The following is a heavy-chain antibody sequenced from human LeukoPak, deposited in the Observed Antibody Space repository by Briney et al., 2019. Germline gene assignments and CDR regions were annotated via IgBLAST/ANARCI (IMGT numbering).Heavy chain of an antibody. CDR1: GYTFSIYG. D-gene: IGHD3-10*01. CDR3: ARDSPDGSGTYYNDSPDY. V-gene: IGHV1-18*01. J-gene: IGHJ4*02. CDR2: ISASNGNT. Sequence: ASVTVSCKASGYTFSIYGISWVRQAPGQGLEWMGWISASNGNTNYRQKLQGRVTMTTDTSTSTAYMDLRSLRSDDTAIYYCARDSPDGSGTYYNDSPDYWGQGTLVTVPS.